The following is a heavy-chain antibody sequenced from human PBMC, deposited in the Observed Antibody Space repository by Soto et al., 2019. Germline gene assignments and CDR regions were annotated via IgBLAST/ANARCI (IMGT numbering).Heavy chain of an antibody. J-gene: IGHJ4*02. CDR3: AREGSYFDY. CDR1: GGSVSSGSYY. Sequence: QVQLQESGPGLVKPSETLSLTCTVSGGSVSSGSYYWSWIRQPPGKGLEWIGYIYYSGSTNYNPSLKRRVTLSVDTSKNQFSLKLSSVTAADTAVYYCAREGSYFDYWGQGTLVTVSS. CDR2: IYYSGST. V-gene: IGHV4-61*01.